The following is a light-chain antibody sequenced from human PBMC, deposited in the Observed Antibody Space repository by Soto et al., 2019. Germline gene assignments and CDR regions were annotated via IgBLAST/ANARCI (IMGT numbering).Light chain of an antibody. CDR1: QSVSSTY. CDR3: HQYASSPWT. J-gene: IGKJ1*01. CDR2: DAS. Sequence: EIVLKQSPGTLSLSPGERATLSCRASQSVSSTYLAWYQQKPGQAPRLLIYDASTRSAGIPYRFGGSGSGTDFTLTISRLEAEDFAVYYCHQYASSPWTFGQGAKVEIK. V-gene: IGKV3-20*01.